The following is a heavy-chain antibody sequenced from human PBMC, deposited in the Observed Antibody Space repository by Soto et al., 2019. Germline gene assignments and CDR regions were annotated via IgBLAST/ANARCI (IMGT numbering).Heavy chain of an antibody. CDR2: ISYSGST. V-gene: IGHV4-30-4*01. CDR3: ARTSLTIFGPTNDYYGMGV. D-gene: IGHD3-3*01. J-gene: IGHJ6*02. Sequence: QVQLQESGPGLVKPSETLSLTCTVSGGSISSGEYYWTWIRQPPGKGLEWIGYISYSGSTHYSPSLKSLVSITVDTSKNQFSLNLASVSAEDTAVYYCARTSLTIFGPTNDYYGMGVWGQGTTVTVSS. CDR1: GGSISSGEYY.